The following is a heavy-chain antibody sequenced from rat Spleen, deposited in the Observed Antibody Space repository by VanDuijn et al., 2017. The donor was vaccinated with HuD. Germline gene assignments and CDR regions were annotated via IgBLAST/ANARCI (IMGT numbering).Heavy chain of an antibody. D-gene: IGHD4-3*01. CDR2: ISPSGGTT. CDR1: GFTFSNYD. Sequence: EVQLVESGGGLVQPGRSLKLSCAASGFTFSNYDMAWVRQAPTKGLEWVSSISPSGGTTYYRDSVKGRFTGSRDNAKSTLYLQMDSLRSEDAATYYCASSSYNSGYGWFAYWGQGTLVTVSS. CDR3: ASSSYNSGYGWFAY. V-gene: IGHV5-25*01. J-gene: IGHJ3*01.